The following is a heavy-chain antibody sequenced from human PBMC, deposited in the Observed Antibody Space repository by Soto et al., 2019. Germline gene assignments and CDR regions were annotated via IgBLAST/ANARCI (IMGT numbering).Heavy chain of an antibody. V-gene: IGHV3-66*01. Sequence: VQLVESGGGLVKPGGSLRLSCAASGFTFSDYYMSWIRQAPGKGLEWVSLIYSGGSTYYADSVKGRFTISRDNSKNTLYLQMNSLRAEDTAVYYCARDSSSSGLDYWGQGTLVTVSS. J-gene: IGHJ4*02. CDR2: IYSGGST. D-gene: IGHD6-6*01. CDR3: ARDSSSSGLDY. CDR1: GFTFSDYY.